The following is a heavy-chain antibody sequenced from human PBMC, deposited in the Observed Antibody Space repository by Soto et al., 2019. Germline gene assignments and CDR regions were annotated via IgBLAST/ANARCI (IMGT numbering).Heavy chain of an antibody. D-gene: IGHD2-21*02. CDR1: GYTFTNYG. CDR3: ARVRFGDPSDS. CDR2: FNPANRNT. J-gene: IGHJ4*02. Sequence: GASVKVSCKVSGYTFTNYGINWVRQAPGQGLEWVGWFNPANRNTNYAQKFQDRVSMTTDTSTNTAYMELRGLRSDDTAVYYCARVRFGDPSDSWGQGTLVTVSS. V-gene: IGHV1-18*01.